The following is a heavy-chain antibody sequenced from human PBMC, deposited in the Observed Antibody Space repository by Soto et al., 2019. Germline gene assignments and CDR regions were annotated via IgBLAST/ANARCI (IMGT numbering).Heavy chain of an antibody. CDR3: VRDSRRGYGMDV. J-gene: IGHJ6*02. V-gene: IGHV3-48*02. CDR2: ISGGSKSI. CDR1: GFTFSSHS. D-gene: IGHD3-10*01. Sequence: GGSLRLSCVASGFTFSSHSMNWVRQAPGKGLEWVSYISGGSKSIYYAASVKGRFTISRDNAKNSLYLEMNSLRDEDTAVYSCVRDSRRGYGMDVWGPGTTVTLSS.